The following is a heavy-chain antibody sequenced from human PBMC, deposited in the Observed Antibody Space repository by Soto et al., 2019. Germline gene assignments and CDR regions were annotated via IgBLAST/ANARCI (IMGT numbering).Heavy chain of an antibody. J-gene: IGHJ6*02. CDR1: GFTFSSYS. D-gene: IGHD6-6*01. CDR2: ISSSSSTI. Sequence: GGSLRLSCAASGFTFSSYSMNWVRQAPGKGLEWVSYISSSSSTIYYADSVKGRFTISRDNAKNSLYLQMNSLRDEDTAVYYCARDFSIAARPDYYYYGMDVWGQGTTVTVSS. V-gene: IGHV3-48*02. CDR3: ARDFSIAARPDYYYYGMDV.